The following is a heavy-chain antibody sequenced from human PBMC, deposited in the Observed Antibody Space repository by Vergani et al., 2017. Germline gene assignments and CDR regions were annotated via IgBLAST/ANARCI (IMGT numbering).Heavy chain of an antibody. CDR3: ARWGNEKRLDS. CDR2: IWYDGSNK. Sequence: QVQLVESGGGVVQPGRSLRLSCAASGFTFSSYGMHWVRQAPGKGLEWVAVIWYDGSNKYYGDSVKGRFTISRDNSKNTLYLQMNSLRVEDTAVYYCARWGNEKRLDSWGQGTLVTVSS. V-gene: IGHV3-33*01. J-gene: IGHJ5*01. CDR1: GFTFSSYG. D-gene: IGHD1-1*01.